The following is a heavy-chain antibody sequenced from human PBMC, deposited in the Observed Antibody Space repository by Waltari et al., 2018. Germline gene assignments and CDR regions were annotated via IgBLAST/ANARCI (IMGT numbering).Heavy chain of an antibody. J-gene: IGHJ4*02. D-gene: IGHD5-12*01. CDR2: ISWNSGSI. Sequence: EVQLVESGGGLVQPGRSLRLSCAASGFTFDDYAMHWVRQAPGKGLEWVSGISWNSGSIGYADSVKGRFTIYRDNAKNSLYLQMNSLRAEDTALYDCAKGNSGYDSVFDYWGQGTLVTVSS. CDR1: GFTFDDYA. V-gene: IGHV3-9*01. CDR3: AKGNSGYDSVFDY.